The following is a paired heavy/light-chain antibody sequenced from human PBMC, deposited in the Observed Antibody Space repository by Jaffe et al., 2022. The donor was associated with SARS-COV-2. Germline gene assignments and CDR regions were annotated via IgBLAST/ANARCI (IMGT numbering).Heavy chain of an antibody. D-gene: IGHD2-8*01. CDR3: ARDRANTYSDY. J-gene: IGHJ4*02. CDR2: INGVSSAI. V-gene: IGHV3-48*01. CDR1: GFTISPYG. Sequence: EVQLVESGGGLVQPGESLRLSCAASGFTISPYGMIWVRQAPGEGLEWISYINGVSSAIYYADSVKGRFTVSRDNAKNTLDLQMNSLRAEDTAVYYCARDRANTYSDYWGQGSLVTVSS.
Light chain of an antibody. CDR3: SSYAGNNNRV. Sequence: QSALTQPPSASGSPGQSVTISCTGTSSDVGGYNYVSWYQQHPGKAPKLMIYDVSKRPSGVPDRFSGSKSGNTASLTVSGLQAEDEASYFCSSYAGNNNRVFGGGTKLTVL. CDR1: SSDVGGYNY. J-gene: IGLJ2*01. CDR2: DVS. V-gene: IGLV2-8*01.